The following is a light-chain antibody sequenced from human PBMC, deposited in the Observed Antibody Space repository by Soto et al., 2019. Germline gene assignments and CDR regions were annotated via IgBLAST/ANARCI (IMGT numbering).Light chain of an antibody. CDR2: EVS. Sequence: QSALTQPASVSGSPGQSIKISCTGTSSDVGGSKYVSWYQQYPGKVPKLLIYEVSSRPSGISNRFSGSKSGNTASLTISGLQAEDEADYFCTSSTTDILYVFGTGTKLTVL. CDR1: SSDVGGSKY. J-gene: IGLJ1*01. CDR3: TSSTTDILYV. V-gene: IGLV2-14*01.